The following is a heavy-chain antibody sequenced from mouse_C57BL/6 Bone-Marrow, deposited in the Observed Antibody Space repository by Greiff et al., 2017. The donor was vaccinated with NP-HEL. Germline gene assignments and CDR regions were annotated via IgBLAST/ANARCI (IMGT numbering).Heavy chain of an antibody. CDR1: GFTFSSYG. V-gene: IGHV5-6*02. CDR2: ISSGGSYT. CDR3: ARHKGNGYCSMDY. J-gene: IGHJ4*01. Sequence: EVMLVESGGDLVKPGGSLKLSCAASGFTFSSYGMSWVRQTPDKRLEWVATISSGGSYTYYPDRVKGRFTISRDNAKNTLYLQMSSLKSEDTAMYYCARHKGNGYCSMDYWGQGTSVTVSS.